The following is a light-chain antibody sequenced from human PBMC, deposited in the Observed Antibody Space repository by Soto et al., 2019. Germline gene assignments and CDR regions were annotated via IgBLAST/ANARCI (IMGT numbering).Light chain of an antibody. V-gene: IGKV1-39*01. J-gene: IGKJ4*01. CDR3: QQSHSLPLT. CDR1: QSISSY. Sequence: DSQVTESPSSLSASVGDRVTITCRASQSISSYLNWYQQRPGKAPKVLIYGASTLQSGVPSRFSGSGSGTEFTLTISSLQPEDFATYYCQQSHSLPLTFGGGTKVDIK. CDR2: GAS.